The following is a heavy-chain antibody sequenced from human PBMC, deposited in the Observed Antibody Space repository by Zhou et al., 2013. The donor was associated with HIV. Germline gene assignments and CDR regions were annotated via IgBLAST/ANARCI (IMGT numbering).Heavy chain of an antibody. J-gene: IGHJ4*02. CDR3: ARAYCSGGSCYSRGLDY. CDR1: GGTFSSYA. CDR2: IIPILGIA. D-gene: IGHD2-15*01. Sequence: QVQLVQSGAEVKKPGSSVKVSCKASGGTFSSYAISWVRQAPGQGLEWMGRIIPILGIANYAQKFQGRVTITADKSTSTAYMELSSLRSEDTAVYYCARAYCSGGSCYSRGLDYWGQGTLVTVSS. V-gene: IGHV1-69*04.